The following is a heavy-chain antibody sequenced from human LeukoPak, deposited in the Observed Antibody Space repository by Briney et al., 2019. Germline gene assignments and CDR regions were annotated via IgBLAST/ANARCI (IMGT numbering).Heavy chain of an antibody. Sequence: GGSLRLSCAASGFIFSSYAMHWVRQAPGKGLEWVAVISYDGSNKYYADSVKGRFTISRDNSKNTLYLQMNSLRAEDTAVYYCARDTEAFDIWGQGTMVTVSS. V-gene: IGHV3-30-3*01. CDR3: ARDTEAFDI. CDR2: ISYDGSNK. J-gene: IGHJ3*02. CDR1: GFIFSSYA.